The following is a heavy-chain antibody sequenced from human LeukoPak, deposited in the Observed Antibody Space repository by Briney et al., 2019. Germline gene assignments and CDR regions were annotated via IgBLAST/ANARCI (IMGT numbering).Heavy chain of an antibody. D-gene: IGHD1-26*01. Sequence: SETLSLTCAVYGGSFSGYYWSWIRQPPGKGLEWIGEINHSGSTNYNPSLKSRVTISVDTSKNQFSLKLSSVTAADTAVHYCARGYSGTLLEYYFDYWGQGTLVTVSS. CDR3: ARGYSGTLLEYYFDY. J-gene: IGHJ4*02. CDR2: INHSGST. CDR1: GGSFSGYY. V-gene: IGHV4-34*01.